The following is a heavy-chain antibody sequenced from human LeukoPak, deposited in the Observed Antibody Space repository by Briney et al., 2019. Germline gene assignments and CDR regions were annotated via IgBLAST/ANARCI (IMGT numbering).Heavy chain of an antibody. CDR1: GLTFSRYS. J-gene: IGHJ4*02. CDR2: ISSSSSYI. V-gene: IGHV3-21*01. CDR3: ARGHSGYSYVFDY. D-gene: IGHD5-18*01. Sequence: PGGSLRLSCAASGLTFSRYSMNWVRQAPGKGLEWVSSISSSSSYIYYADSVKGRFTISRDNAKNSLSLQMNSLRAEETAIYYSARGHSGYSYVFDYWAQGTLVTAAS.